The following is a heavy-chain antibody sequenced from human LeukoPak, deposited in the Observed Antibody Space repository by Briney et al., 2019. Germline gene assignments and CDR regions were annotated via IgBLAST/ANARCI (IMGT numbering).Heavy chain of an antibody. V-gene: IGHV3-23*01. CDR3: APDPHKWLRNY. J-gene: IGHJ4*02. D-gene: IGHD5-12*01. Sequence: TGGSLRLSCAASGFTFSSYAMTWVRQAPGKGLEWVSTISGSGGSTYYADSVKGRFTISRDNSKNTLYLQMNSLRAEDTAVYYCAPDPHKWLRNYWGQGTLVTVSS. CDR2: ISGSGGST. CDR1: GFTFSSYA.